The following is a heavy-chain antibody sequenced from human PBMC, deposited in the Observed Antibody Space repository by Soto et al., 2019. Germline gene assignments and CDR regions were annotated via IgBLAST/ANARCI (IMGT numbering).Heavy chain of an antibody. J-gene: IGHJ4*02. CDR1: GYTFTTYD. V-gene: IGHV1-8*01. Sequence: QVPLVQSGAEVKKPGASVKVSCKASGYTFTTYDIHWVRQATGQGLEWMGWMSPHNGNTGFAQKFRGRVTIDRNTSISTAYMELSGLGSEDTAVYYCARRKERSGPHYFDYWGQGTLVTVSS. CDR2: MSPHNGNT. CDR3: ARRKERSGPHYFDY. D-gene: IGHD6-25*01.